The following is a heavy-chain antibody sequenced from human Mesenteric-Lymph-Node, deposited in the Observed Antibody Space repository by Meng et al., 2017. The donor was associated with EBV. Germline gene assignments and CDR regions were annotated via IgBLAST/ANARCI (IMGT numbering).Heavy chain of an antibody. D-gene: IGHD3-22*01. CDR2: IIPIFSTA. Sequence: HVQLVPSGAEEKKPGSSVKVSCKASGGTFSSYAISWVRQAPGQGLEWMGGIIPIFSTANYAQKLQGRVTITADESTSTAYMELNSLRSEDTAVYYCATYYYDSSAYFDWGQGTLVTVSS. CDR3: ATYYYDSSAYFD. J-gene: IGHJ4*02. CDR1: GGTFSSYA. V-gene: IGHV1-69*01.